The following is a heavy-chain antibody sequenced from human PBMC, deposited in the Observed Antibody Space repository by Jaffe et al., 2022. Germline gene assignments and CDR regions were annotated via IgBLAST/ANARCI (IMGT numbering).Heavy chain of an antibody. V-gene: IGHV3-9*01. J-gene: IGHJ4*02. Sequence: EVQLVESGGGLVQPGRSLRLSCAASGFTFDDYAMHWVRQAPGKGLEWVSGISWNSGSIGYADSVKGRFTISRDNAKNSLYLQMNSLRAEDTALYYCAKAYGSDYGDYVEYWGQGTLVTVSS. D-gene: IGHD4-17*01. CDR3: AKAYGSDYGDYVEY. CDR1: GFTFDDYA. CDR2: ISWNSGSI.